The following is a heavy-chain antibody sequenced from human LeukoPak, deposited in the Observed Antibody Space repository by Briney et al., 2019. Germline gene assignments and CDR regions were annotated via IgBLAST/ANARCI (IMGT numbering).Heavy chain of an antibody. V-gene: IGHV4-39*01. Sequence: SETLSLTCTVSGGSISSYYWGWIRQPPGKGLEWIASIYYSGSTYYNPSLKSRVTISVDTSKNQLSLKLSSLTAADAAVYYCARHEYSGSYYGLSWFDPWGQGTLVTVSS. CDR3: ARHEYSGSYYGLSWFDP. CDR2: IYYSGST. J-gene: IGHJ5*02. CDR1: GGSISSYY. D-gene: IGHD1-26*01.